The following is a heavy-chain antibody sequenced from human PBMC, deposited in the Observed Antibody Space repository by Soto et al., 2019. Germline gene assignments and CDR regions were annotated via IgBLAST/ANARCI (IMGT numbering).Heavy chain of an antibody. CDR1: GYTFTSYA. Sequence: ASVKVSCKASGYTFTSYAMHWVRQAPGQRLEWMGRINAGNGNTQYAQKFRGRVTMTTDTSTTTVYMELTNLRSDDTAVYYCARCIQGDYYYGMDVWGQGTTVTVSS. CDR2: INAGNGNT. CDR3: ARCIQGDYYYGMDV. J-gene: IGHJ6*02. D-gene: IGHD5-18*01. V-gene: IGHV1-3*01.